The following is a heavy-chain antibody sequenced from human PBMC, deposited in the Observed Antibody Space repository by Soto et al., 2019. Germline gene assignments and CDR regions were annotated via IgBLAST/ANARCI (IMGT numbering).Heavy chain of an antibody. J-gene: IGHJ4*02. CDR2: ISGSGTNT. D-gene: IGHD5-12*01. CDR1: GFTFSSYV. V-gene: IGHV3-23*01. Sequence: EVRLLESGGGLIQPGGSLRLSCAASGFTFSSYVMSWVRQAPGTGLEWVSGISGSGTNTYYADSVKGRFTISRDNSKNTLYLQMTSLRAEDTAEYYCAKDNSPYSGYNCFDYWGERTLVTVSS. CDR3: AKDNSPYSGYNCFDY.